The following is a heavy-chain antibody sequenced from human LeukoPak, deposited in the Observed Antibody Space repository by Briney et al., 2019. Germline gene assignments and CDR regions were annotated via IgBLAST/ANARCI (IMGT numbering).Heavy chain of an antibody. CDR1: GYTFTGYY. CDR3: ARAPWYYDILTGYYTSAFDT. CDR2: INPNSGGT. V-gene: IGHV1-2*02. D-gene: IGHD3-9*01. Sequence: ASVKVSCKASGYTFTGYYMHWVRQAPGQGLEWMGWINPNSGGTNYAQKFQGRVTMTRDTSISTAYMELSRLRSDDTAVYYCARAPWYYDILTGYYTSAFDTWGQGTMVTVSS. J-gene: IGHJ3*02.